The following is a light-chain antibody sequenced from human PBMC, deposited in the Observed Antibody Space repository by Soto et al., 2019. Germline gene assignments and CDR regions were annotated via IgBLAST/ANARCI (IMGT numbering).Light chain of an antibody. CDR2: EGT. V-gene: IGLV2-23*01. Sequence: QSALTQPASVSGSPGQSITISCSGINGGLGGNDLVSWYQQAPGRPPQLIIYEGTRRPSGVSIRFSGSYSGSMASLTISGLQADDESDYYCCSYAGGGTYVFGGGTKLTVL. CDR3: CSYAGGGTYV. CDR1: NGGLGGNDL. J-gene: IGLJ3*02.